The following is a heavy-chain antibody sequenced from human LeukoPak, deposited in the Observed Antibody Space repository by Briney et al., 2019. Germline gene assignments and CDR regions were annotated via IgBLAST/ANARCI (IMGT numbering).Heavy chain of an antibody. V-gene: IGHV4-39*02. Sequence: PSETLSLTCTVSGGSISSSSYYWGWIRQPPGKGLEWIGSIYYSGSTYYNPSLKSRVTISVDTSKNQFSLKLSSVTAADTAVYYCARDGKTYGDYTGYWGQGTLVTVSS. J-gene: IGHJ4*02. CDR3: ARDGKTYGDYTGY. CDR1: GGSISSSSYY. CDR2: IYYSGST. D-gene: IGHD4-17*01.